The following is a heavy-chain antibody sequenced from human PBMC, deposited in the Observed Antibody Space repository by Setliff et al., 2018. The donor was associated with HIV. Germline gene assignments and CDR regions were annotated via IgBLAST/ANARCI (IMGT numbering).Heavy chain of an antibody. CDR3: ARGSHTVRIDY. V-gene: IGHV4-61*02. J-gene: IGHJ4*02. CDR1: GGSITSGSYY. Sequence: PSETLSLTCTVSGGSITSGSYYWSWIRQPAGKGLEWIGRIYSNGRTTHNPSLKSRVTISRDTSENQFSLRLSSVTAADTAVYYCARGSHTVRIDYWGQGTRVTVSS. CDR2: IYSNGRT. D-gene: IGHD3-10*01.